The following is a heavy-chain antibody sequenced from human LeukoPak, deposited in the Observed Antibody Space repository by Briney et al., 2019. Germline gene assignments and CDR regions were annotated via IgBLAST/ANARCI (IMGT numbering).Heavy chain of an antibody. V-gene: IGHV4-39*07. J-gene: IGHJ5*02. Sequence: PSETLSLTCTVSGGSISSSSYYWGWIRQPPGKGLEWIGSIYYSGSTYYNPSLKSRVTISVDTSKNQFSLKLSSVTAADTAVYYCARIEFGELLAPYNWFDPWGQGTLVTVSS. CDR3: ARIEFGELLAPYNWFDP. CDR2: IYYSGST. D-gene: IGHD3-10*01. CDR1: GGSISSSSYY.